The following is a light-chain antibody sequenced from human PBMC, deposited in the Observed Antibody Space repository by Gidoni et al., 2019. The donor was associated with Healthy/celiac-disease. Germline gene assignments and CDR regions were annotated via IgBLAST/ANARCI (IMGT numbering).Light chain of an antibody. CDR1: QSVLYSSKNKNY. CDR2: WAS. Sequence: DIVMTQSPDSLAVSLVERATINCKSSQSVLYSSKNKNYLAWYQQKPGQPPKLLIYWASTRESGVPDRFSGSGSGTDFTLTISSLQAEDVAVYYCQQYYSTPWTFXQXTKVEIK. J-gene: IGKJ1*01. V-gene: IGKV4-1*01. CDR3: QQYYSTPWT.